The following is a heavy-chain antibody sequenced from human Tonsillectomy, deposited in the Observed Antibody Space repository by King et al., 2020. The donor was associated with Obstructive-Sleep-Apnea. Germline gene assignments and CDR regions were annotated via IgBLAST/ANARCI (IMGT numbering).Heavy chain of an antibody. V-gene: IGHV3-11*06. CDR1: GFTFSDYY. J-gene: IGHJ4*02. CDR2: ISTDSIYT. D-gene: IGHD3-9*01. Sequence: VQLVESGGGLVKPGGSLRLSCAASGFTFSDYYMSWIRQAPGKGLEWVSYISTDSIYTNYADSVKGRFTISRDNPRNSLYLQMNSLRAEDTAVYYCARGRLGGLRYFDWLLFFVYWGQGTLVTVSS. CDR3: ARGRLGGLRYFDWLLFFVY.